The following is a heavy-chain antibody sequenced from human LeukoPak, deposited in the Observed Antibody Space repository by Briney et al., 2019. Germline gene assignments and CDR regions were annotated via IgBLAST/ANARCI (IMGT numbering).Heavy chain of an antibody. CDR3: AKQWSYYFDY. V-gene: IGHV3-74*01. CDR2: INSDGSST. J-gene: IGHJ4*02. D-gene: IGHD6-19*01. CDR1: GFTFSSYW. Sequence: GRSLRLSCAASGFTFSSYWMHWVRQAPGKGLVWVSRINSDGSSTSYAASVKGRFTISRDNAKNTLYLQMNSLRAEDTAVYYCAKQWSYYFDYWGQGTLVTVSS.